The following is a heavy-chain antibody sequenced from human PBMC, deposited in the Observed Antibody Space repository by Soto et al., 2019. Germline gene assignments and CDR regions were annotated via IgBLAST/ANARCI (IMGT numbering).Heavy chain of an antibody. J-gene: IGHJ6*02. D-gene: IGHD1-26*01. V-gene: IGHV1-18*01. CDR1: GYSFTRNG. Sequence: QVHLVQSGADLKNPGASVRVSCKASGYSFTRNGISCVRQAPGQGLEWMGWISAKNGDTNYAQKFQGSVIMTTDTSTSTAYMELRSLRSDDTAVYYCVRDRDSDTWPSRDVWGQGTTVTVSS. CDR2: ISAKNGDT. CDR3: VRDRDSDTWPSRDV.